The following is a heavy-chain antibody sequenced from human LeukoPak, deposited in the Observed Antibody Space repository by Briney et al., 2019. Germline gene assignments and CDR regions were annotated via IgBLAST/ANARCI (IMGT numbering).Heavy chain of an antibody. CDR2: IYYSGST. CDR3: ARGGIGGNPYFDY. CDR1: GGSISSYY. D-gene: IGHD4-23*01. Sequence: PSETLSLTCTVSGGSISSYYWSWIRQPPGKGLEWIGYIYYSGSTNYNPSLKSRVTISVDTSKNQFSLKLSSVTAADTAVYYCARGGIGGNPYFDYWGQGTLVTVSS. J-gene: IGHJ4*02. V-gene: IGHV4-59*01.